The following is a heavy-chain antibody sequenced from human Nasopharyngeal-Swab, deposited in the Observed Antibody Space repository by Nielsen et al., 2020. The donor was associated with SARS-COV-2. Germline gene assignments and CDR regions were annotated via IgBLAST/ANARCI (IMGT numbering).Heavy chain of an antibody. V-gene: IGHV3-74*01. CDR2: INSDGSST. CDR3: TTDDLVIIFGGDY. CDR1: GFTFSSYW. J-gene: IGHJ4*02. D-gene: IGHD3-3*01. Sequence: GGSLRLSCAASGFTFSSYWMHWVRQAPGKGLVWVSRINSDGSSTSYADSVKGRFTISRDNAKNTLYLQMNSLKTEDTAVYYCTTDDLVIIFGGDYWGQGTLVTVSS.